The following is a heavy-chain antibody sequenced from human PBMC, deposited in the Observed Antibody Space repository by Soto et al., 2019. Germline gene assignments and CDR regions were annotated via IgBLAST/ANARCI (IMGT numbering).Heavy chain of an antibody. CDR2: IYYTGSS. CDR3: ARRGSAYWYFDL. CDR1: GGSVSSGNYY. D-gene: IGHD3-10*01. Sequence: PSETLSLTCTVSGGSVSSGNYYWSWIRQPPGKGLEWIGFIYYTGSSSYNPSLKSRVTMSLDKSNNQFSLKLTSVTAADTAVYYCARRGSAYWYFDLWGRGTLVTVSS. V-gene: IGHV4-61*01. J-gene: IGHJ2*01.